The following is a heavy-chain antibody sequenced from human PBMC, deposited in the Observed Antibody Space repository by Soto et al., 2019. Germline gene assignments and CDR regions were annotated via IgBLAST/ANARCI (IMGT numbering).Heavy chain of an antibody. V-gene: IGHV3-23*01. D-gene: IGHD6-25*01. CDR1: GFTLCTYS. CDR2: ISRSSGST. Sequence: PGGALRLSFAASGFTLCTYSMAWGRPGPGKGLEWVSSISRSSGSTFYADSVKGRFTISRDNSENTLSLQMNSLRAEDTAVYYCAKQPLKVPLRFDYWGQGTLVTVSS. CDR3: AKQPLKVPLRFDY. J-gene: IGHJ4*02.